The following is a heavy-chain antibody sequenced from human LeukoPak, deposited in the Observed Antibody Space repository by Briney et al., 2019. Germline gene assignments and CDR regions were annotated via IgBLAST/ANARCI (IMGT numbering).Heavy chain of an antibody. Sequence: SETLSLTCAVYGGSFSGYYWRWIRQPPGKGLEWIGEINHSGSTNYNPSLKSRVTISVDTSKNQFSLKLSSVTAADTAVYYCARGRSTMVRGVLPAGYYFDYWGQGTLVTVSS. V-gene: IGHV4-34*01. CDR2: INHSGST. CDR3: ARGRSTMVRGVLPAGYYFDY. CDR1: GGSFSGYY. J-gene: IGHJ4*02. D-gene: IGHD3-10*01.